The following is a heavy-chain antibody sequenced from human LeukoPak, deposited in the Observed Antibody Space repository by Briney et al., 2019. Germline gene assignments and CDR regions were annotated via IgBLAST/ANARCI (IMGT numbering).Heavy chain of an antibody. Sequence: GSLRLSCAPSGFTRSDYYMTCILEAPGQGREWVSYVSGSDENKYYAGSVRGRFAISRDNAEKSLFLQMSNVRAEDTAVYYCARAGLGGHYIDYWGQGTLVTVSS. CDR2: VSGSDENK. D-gene: IGHD2-15*01. J-gene: IGHJ4*02. V-gene: IGHV3-11*01. CDR3: ARAGLGGHYIDY. CDR1: GFTRSDYY.